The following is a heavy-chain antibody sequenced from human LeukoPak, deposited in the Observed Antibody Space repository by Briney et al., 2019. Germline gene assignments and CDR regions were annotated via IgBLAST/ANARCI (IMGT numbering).Heavy chain of an antibody. D-gene: IGHD2-21*02. V-gene: IGHV3-21*01. Sequence: KTGGSLRLSCAASGFTFSSYTMNWVRQAPGKGLEWVSTISSTSGVIYYADSMKGRFTISRDNAKNSLYLQVNSLRAEDTAVYYCVRKPVGDMPFDYWGQGTLVTVSS. CDR3: VRKPVGDMPFDY. CDR1: GFTFSSYT. J-gene: IGHJ4*02. CDR2: ISSTSGVI.